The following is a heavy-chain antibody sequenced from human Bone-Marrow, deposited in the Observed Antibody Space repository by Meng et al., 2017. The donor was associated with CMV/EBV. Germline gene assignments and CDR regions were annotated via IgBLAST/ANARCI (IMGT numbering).Heavy chain of an antibody. CDR2: ISAYKGNT. CDR3: ARDCSSASCYFLP. J-gene: IGHJ3*01. V-gene: IGHV1-18*01. CDR1: GYTFTDYG. Sequence: ASVKVSCKPSGYTFTDYGISWVRQAPGQGLEWMGWISAYKGNTDYAQKVQGRVTMTTDTTTSTAYMELRSLRSDDTAVYYCARDCSSASCYFLPWGQGTMVTVSS. D-gene: IGHD2-2*01.